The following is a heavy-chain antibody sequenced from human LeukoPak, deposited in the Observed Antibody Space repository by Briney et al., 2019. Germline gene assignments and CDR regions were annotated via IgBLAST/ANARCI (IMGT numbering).Heavy chain of an antibody. Sequence: PGGSLRLSCAASGFTFSSYGMHWVRQAPGKGLEWVAVISYDGSNKYYADSVKGRFTISRDNSKNTLYLQMNSLRAEDTAVYYCAKESDYGDSPGGGYYGMDVWGQGTTVTVSS. V-gene: IGHV3-30*18. CDR3: AKESDYGDSPGGGYYGMDV. CDR1: GFTFSSYG. J-gene: IGHJ6*02. D-gene: IGHD4-17*01. CDR2: ISYDGSNK.